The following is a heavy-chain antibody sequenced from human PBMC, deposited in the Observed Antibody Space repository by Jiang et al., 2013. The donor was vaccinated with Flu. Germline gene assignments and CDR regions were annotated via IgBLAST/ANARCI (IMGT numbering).Heavy chain of an antibody. CDR2: IWYDGSNK. D-gene: IGHD1-1*01. J-gene: IGHJ4*02. V-gene: IGHV3-33*01. CDR1: GFTFSSYG. Sequence: SGGGLVQPGGSLRLSCAASGFTFSSYGMHWVRQAPGKGLEWVAVIWYDGSNKYYADSVKGRFTISRDNSKNTLYLQMNSLRAEDTAVYYCARAPGSRGGYYFDHWGQGTLVTVSS. CDR3: ARAPGSRGGYYFDH.